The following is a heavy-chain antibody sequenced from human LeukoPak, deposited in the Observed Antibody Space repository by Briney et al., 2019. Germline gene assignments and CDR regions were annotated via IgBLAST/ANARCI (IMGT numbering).Heavy chain of an antibody. CDR1: GGSISSHY. V-gene: IGHV4-59*11. CDR2: IYYSGST. J-gene: IGHJ5*02. Sequence: SETLSLTCTVSGGSISSHYWSWIRQPPGKGLEWIGYIYYSGSTNYNPSLKSRVTISVDTSKNQFSLKLSSVTAADTAVYYCARDHRWFDPWGQGTLVTVSS. CDR3: ARDHRWFDP.